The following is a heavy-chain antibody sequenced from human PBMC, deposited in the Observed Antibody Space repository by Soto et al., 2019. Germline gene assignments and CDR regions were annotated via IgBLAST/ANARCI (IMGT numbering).Heavy chain of an antibody. Sequence: QVQLVQSGAEVKKPGSSVKVSCKASGGTFSSYAISWVRQAPGQGLEWMGGIIPIFGTANYAQKFQGRVTITADESTSTDYMELSSLRSEDTAVYYCARASYYYDSSGYYFSNWFDPWGQGTLVTVSS. CDR1: GGTFSSYA. V-gene: IGHV1-69*01. J-gene: IGHJ5*02. D-gene: IGHD3-22*01. CDR3: ARASYYYDSSGYYFSNWFDP. CDR2: IIPIFGTA.